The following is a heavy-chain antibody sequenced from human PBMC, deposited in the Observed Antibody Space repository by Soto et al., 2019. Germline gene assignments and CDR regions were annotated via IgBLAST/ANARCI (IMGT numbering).Heavy chain of an antibody. J-gene: IGHJ6*02. CDR2: ISSSSYI. CDR1: GFTFSSYS. V-gene: IGHV3-21*01. D-gene: IGHD5-12*01. Sequence: LRLSCAASGFTFSSYSMNWVRQAPGKGLEWVSSISSSSYIYYADSVKGRFTTSRDNAKNSLYLQMNSLRAEDTAVYYCARVGLATIILYGMDVWGQGTTVTVSS. CDR3: ARVGLATIILYGMDV.